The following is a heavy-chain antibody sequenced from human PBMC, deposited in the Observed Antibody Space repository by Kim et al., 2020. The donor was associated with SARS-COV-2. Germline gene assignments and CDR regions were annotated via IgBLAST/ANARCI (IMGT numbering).Heavy chain of an antibody. CDR3: ARRNPYYYYMDV. D-gene: IGHD1-1*01. V-gene: IGHV4-59*08. CDR1: GGSISSYY. CDR2: IYYSGST. Sequence: SETLSLTCTVSGGSISSYYWSWIRQPPGKGLEWIGYIYYSGSTNYNPSLKSRVTISVDTSKNQFSLKLSSVTAADTAVYYCARRNPYYYYMDVWGKGTTVTVSS. J-gene: IGHJ6*03.